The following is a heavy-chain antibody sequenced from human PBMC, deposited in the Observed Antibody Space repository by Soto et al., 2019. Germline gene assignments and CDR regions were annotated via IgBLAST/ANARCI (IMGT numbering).Heavy chain of an antibody. CDR2: MSGDGRT. Sequence: GGSLRLSCVVSGFTFSDSVMAWVRQAPGKGLEWLGVMSGDGRTRYTLSVTGRFTISRDNSKNTLSLHMTSLRAEDAAAYYCVNWHTSRFDGLPFTDFDFWGQGTQVTVSS. CDR1: GFTFSDSV. CDR3: VNWHTSRFDGLPFTDFDF. V-gene: IGHV3-23*01. J-gene: IGHJ4*02. D-gene: IGHD3-10*01.